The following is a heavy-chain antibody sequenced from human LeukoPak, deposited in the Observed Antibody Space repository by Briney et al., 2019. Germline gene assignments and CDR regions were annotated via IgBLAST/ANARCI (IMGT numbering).Heavy chain of an antibody. Sequence: SETLSLTCTVSGGSISSYYWSWTRQPPGKGLEWIGYIYYSGSTNYNPSLKSRVTISVDTSKNQFSLKLSSVTAADTAVYYCARDIIDSSGYYAGWFDPWGQGTLVTVSS. CDR3: ARDIIDSSGYYAGWFDP. V-gene: IGHV4-59*01. D-gene: IGHD3-22*01. CDR2: IYYSGST. J-gene: IGHJ5*02. CDR1: GGSISSYY.